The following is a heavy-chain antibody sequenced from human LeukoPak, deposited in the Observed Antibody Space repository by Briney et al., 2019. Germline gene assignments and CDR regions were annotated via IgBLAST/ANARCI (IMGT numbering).Heavy chain of an antibody. D-gene: IGHD3-22*01. V-gene: IGHV4-61*02. CDR1: GGSISSGGYY. CDR2: IYTSGST. CDR3: AGGQVLRGYYYDSSGYRLAFDY. Sequence: SETLSLTCTVSGGSISSGGYYWTWIRQPAGKGLEWIGLIYTSGSTNYNPSLKRRVTISVDKSKNQFSLKLSSVTAADTAVYYCAGGQVLRGYYYDSSGYRLAFDYWGQGTPVTVSS. J-gene: IGHJ4*02.